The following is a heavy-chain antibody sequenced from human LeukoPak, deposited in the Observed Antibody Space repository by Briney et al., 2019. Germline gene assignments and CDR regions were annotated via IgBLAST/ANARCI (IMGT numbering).Heavy chain of an antibody. CDR2: INPNSGGT. J-gene: IGHJ5*02. D-gene: IGHD5-24*01. Sequence: ASVKVSCKASGYTFTGYYMHWVRQAPGQGLEWMGWINPNSGGTNYAQKFQGRVTMTRDTSISTAYMELSRLRSDDTAVYYCARGLKGWRWLYGVRSRWFDPWGQGTLVTVSS. V-gene: IGHV1-2*02. CDR1: GYTFTGYY. CDR3: ARGLKGWRWLYGVRSRWFDP.